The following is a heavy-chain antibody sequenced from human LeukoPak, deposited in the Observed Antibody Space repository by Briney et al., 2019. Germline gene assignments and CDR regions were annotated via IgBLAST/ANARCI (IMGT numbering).Heavy chain of an antibody. CDR1: GYTFTSCD. Sequence: GASVKVSCKASGYTFTSCDINWVRQAPGQGFEWMGWMSPSTGNTGYAQKFQGRVTMTRYTSVSTAYMELSSLRSGDTAVYYCVGGAPNWGFDFWGQGTLVTVSS. J-gene: IGHJ4*02. D-gene: IGHD7-27*01. CDR2: MSPSTGNT. CDR3: VGGAPNWGFDF. V-gene: IGHV1-8*01.